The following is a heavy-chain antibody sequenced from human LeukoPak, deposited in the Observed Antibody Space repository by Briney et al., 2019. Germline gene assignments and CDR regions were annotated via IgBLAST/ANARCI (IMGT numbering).Heavy chain of an antibody. D-gene: IGHD1-26*01. V-gene: IGHV3-23*01. CDR1: GFTFSSYA. CDR2: ISGSGGST. J-gene: IGHJ4*02. Sequence: PGGSLRLSCAASGFTFSSYAMSWVRQAPGKGLEWVSAISGSGGSTYYADSVKGRFTISRDTSKNTLYLQMNSLRAEDTAVYYCAKGESAGSSFPLGGWGQGTLVTVSS. CDR3: AKGESAGSSFPLGG.